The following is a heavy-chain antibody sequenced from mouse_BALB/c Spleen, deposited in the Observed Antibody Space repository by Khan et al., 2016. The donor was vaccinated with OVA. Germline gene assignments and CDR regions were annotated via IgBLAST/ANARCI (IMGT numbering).Heavy chain of an antibody. V-gene: IGHV2-6*02. D-gene: IGHD2-13*01. J-gene: IGHJ4*01. CDR2: LWSDGST. CDR1: GFSLTSYG. Sequence: QVQLKESGPGLVAPSQSLSITCTVSGFSLTSYGVHWVRQPPGKGLEWLVVLWSDGSTNYNSVLKSRLSIRQDNSKSQVFLKMNSLQTDDTAIYYCARWFDGESSLYAMDYWGQGTSVTVSS. CDR3: ARWFDGESSLYAMDY.